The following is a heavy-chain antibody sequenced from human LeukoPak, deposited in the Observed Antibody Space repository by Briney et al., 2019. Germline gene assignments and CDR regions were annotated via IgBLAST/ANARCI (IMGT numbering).Heavy chain of an antibody. Sequence: PGGSLRLSCAASGFTFSSYGMHWVRQAPGKGLEWVAFIRYDGSNKYYADSVKGRFTISRDNSKNTLYLQMNSLRAEDTAVYYCAKLIVVVPAAKDAFDIWGQGTMVTVSS. CDR3: AKLIVVVPAAKDAFDI. CDR1: GFTFSSYG. CDR2: IRYDGSNK. D-gene: IGHD2-2*01. J-gene: IGHJ3*02. V-gene: IGHV3-30*02.